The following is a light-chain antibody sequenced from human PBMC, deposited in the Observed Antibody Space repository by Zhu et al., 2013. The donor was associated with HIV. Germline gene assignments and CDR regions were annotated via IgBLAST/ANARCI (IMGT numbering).Light chain of an antibody. J-gene: IGKJ1*01. V-gene: IGKV3-15*01. CDR2: GAS. Sequence: EIVMTQSPATLSVSPGERVTLSCRASQSVGSNLAWYRHRPGQAPRLLIYGASTRAAGIPARFSGSGSGTDFTLTISRLEPEDFAVYYCQQYGTSPRTFGQGPRW. CDR3: QQYGTSPRT. CDR1: QSVGSN.